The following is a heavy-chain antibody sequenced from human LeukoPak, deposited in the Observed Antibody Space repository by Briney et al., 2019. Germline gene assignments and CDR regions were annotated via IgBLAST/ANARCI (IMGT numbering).Heavy chain of an antibody. V-gene: IGHV1-69*13. D-gene: IGHD6-6*01. CDR3: ASFGQLVPPFDY. J-gene: IGHJ4*02. Sequence: SVKVSCKASVGTFSSYAISWVRQAPGQGLEWMGGIIPIFGTANYAQKFQGRVTITADESTSTAYMELSSLRSEDTAVYYCASFGQLVPPFDYWGQGTLVTVSS. CDR1: VGTFSSYA. CDR2: IIPIFGTA.